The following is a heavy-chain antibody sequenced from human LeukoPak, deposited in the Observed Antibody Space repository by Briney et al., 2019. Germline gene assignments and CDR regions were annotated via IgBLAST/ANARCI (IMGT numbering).Heavy chain of an antibody. V-gene: IGHV3-23*01. CDR3: AKYPYGDYYYFDY. D-gene: IGHD4-17*01. Sequence: PGGSLRLSCAASGYTFSSHGLTWVRQAPGKGLEWVSTINGAGDNTYYAETVKGRFTISRDNSKNTLYLQMNSLRAEDTAVYYCAKYPYGDYYYFDYWGQGTLVTVSS. CDR1: GYTFSSHG. CDR2: INGAGDNT. J-gene: IGHJ4*02.